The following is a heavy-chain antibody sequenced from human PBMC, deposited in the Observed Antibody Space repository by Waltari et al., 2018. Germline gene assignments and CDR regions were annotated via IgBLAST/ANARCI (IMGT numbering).Heavy chain of an antibody. D-gene: IGHD4-17*01. Sequence: QVQLVQSGAEVKKPGASVKVSCKASGYTFTSYAMHWVRQAPGQRLEWMGWINAGNGNTKYSQKFHGRVTITRDTSASTAYMELSSLRSEDTAVYYCARDFDYGDDNYFDYWGQGTLVTVSS. J-gene: IGHJ4*02. CDR1: GYTFTSYA. CDR3: ARDFDYGDDNYFDY. CDR2: INAGNGNT. V-gene: IGHV1-3*01.